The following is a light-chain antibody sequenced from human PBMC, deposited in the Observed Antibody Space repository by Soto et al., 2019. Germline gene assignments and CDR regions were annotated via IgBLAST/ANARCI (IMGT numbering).Light chain of an antibody. J-gene: IGKJ1*01. CDR1: QSISSW. CDR2: KAS. CDR3: QQYNSYSQKTWT. Sequence: DIPMTQSPSTLSASVGDRVTITCRASQSISSWLAWYQQKPGKAPKLLIYKASSLESGVPSRFSGSGSGTEFTLTISSLQPDDFATYYCQQYNSYSQKTWTFGQGTKVEIK. V-gene: IGKV1-5*03.